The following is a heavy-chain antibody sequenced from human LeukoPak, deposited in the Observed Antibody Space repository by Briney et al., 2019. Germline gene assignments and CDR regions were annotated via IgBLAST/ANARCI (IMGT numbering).Heavy chain of an antibody. CDR3: ARTFEGS. J-gene: IGHJ4*02. D-gene: IGHD3-9*01. Sequence: PGGSLRLSCAASAFTFSAHGVHWVRQGPGKGLEWVAFMRPDGTSKYYADSVKGRFAVSRDSSKNMVYLQMNSLRAEDTAVYYCARTFEGSWGQGTLVTVSS. CDR1: AFTFSAHG. CDR2: MRPDGTSK. V-gene: IGHV3-30*02.